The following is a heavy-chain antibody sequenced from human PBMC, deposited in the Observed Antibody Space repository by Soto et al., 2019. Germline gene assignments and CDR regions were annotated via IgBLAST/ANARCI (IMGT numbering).Heavy chain of an antibody. Sequence: QVHLVQSGAEVKKPGASVKVSCKSSGYTFVNYAICWVRQAPGQGLEWMGCISAYNGNTDYAKKLQCRVTMTTDTSTTTAYMELRSLISDDTAVYFCAREAGSGSYYPFDYWGQGTLVTVSS. V-gene: IGHV1-18*01. CDR3: AREAGSGSYYPFDY. CDR2: ISAYNGNT. CDR1: GYTFVNYA. J-gene: IGHJ4*02. D-gene: IGHD3-10*01.